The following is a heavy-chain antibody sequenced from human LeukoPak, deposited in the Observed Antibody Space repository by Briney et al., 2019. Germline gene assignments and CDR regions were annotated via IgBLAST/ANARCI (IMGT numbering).Heavy chain of an antibody. V-gene: IGHV4-59*12. Sequence: SETLSLTCTVSGGSISSYYWSWIRQPPGKGLEWIGYIYNIGSTNYNPSLKSRATISVDTSKNQFSLKLSSVTAADTAVYYCARVSTRITIFGVVISYFDYWGQGTLVTVSS. D-gene: IGHD3-3*01. CDR3: ARVSTRITIFGVVISYFDY. J-gene: IGHJ4*02. CDR1: GGSISSYY. CDR2: IYNIGST.